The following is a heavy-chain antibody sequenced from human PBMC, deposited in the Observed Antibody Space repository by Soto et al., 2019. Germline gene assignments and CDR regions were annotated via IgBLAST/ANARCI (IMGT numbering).Heavy chain of an antibody. Sequence: GGSLRLSCAASGFTFSSYGMHWVRQAPGKGLEWVAVISYDGSNKYYADSVKGRFTISRDNSKNTLYLQMNSLRAEDTAVYYCAKDLAYWGQGTLVTVSS. V-gene: IGHV3-30*18. J-gene: IGHJ4*02. CDR3: AKDLAY. CDR1: GFTFSSYG. CDR2: ISYDGSNK.